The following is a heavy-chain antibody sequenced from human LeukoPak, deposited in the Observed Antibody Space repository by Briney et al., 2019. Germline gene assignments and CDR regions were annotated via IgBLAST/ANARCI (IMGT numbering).Heavy chain of an antibody. CDR3: ARGDDHDYGDLYFDY. CDR2: MSYSGST. CDR1: GGSSSSYY. D-gene: IGHD4-17*01. J-gene: IGHJ4*02. Sequence: SETLSLTCTVSGGSSSSYYWSWIRQPPGKGLEWIGYMSYSGSTNYNPSLKSRVTISVDTSKNQFSLKLTSMTVADTAVYYCARGDDHDYGDLYFDYWGQGTLVTVSS. V-gene: IGHV4-59*01.